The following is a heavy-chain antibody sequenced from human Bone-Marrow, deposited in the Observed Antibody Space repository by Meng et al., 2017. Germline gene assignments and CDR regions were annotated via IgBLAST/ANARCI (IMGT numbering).Heavy chain of an antibody. V-gene: IGHV3-33*01. Sequence: GESLKISCAASGFSFSSYGMHWVRQAPGKGLEWVAFIWFDGSKKYYANPVEGRFTISRDKSKNTLYLQMNSLRAEDTAMYYCARDDCTTTNCYDLHLYFDLWGRGTRVTVSS. CDR2: IWFDGSKK. J-gene: IGHJ2*01. CDR1: GFSFSSYG. D-gene: IGHD2-2*01. CDR3: ARDDCTTTNCYDLHLYFDL.